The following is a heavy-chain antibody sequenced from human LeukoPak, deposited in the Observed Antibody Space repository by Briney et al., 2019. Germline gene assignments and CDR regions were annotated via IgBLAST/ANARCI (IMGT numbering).Heavy chain of an antibody. J-gene: IGHJ4*02. CDR3: AKDQARSGGSRSYYFDY. D-gene: IGHD2-15*01. Sequence: EGSLRLSCAASGFTFSSYAVSWVRQAPGKGLEWVSAISGSGGSTYYADSVKGRFTISRDNSKNTLYLQMNSLRAEDTAVYYCAKDQARSGGSRSYYFDYWGQGTLVTVSS. CDR1: GFTFSSYA. V-gene: IGHV3-23*01. CDR2: ISGSGGST.